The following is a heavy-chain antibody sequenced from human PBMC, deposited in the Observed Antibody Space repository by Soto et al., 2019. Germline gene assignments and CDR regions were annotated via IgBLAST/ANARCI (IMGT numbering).Heavy chain of an antibody. D-gene: IGHD3-16*02. CDR2: ISYDGSNK. J-gene: IGHJ6*01. Sequence: AASGFSFSIYGTHWVRKSPGKGLEWVAVISYDGSNKYYADSVKGRFTISRDNSKNTLYLQMNSLRAEDTAVYYCAKGSSLMRYYYYGMDVWGQGTTVTVSS. CDR3: AKGSSLMRYYYYGMDV. V-gene: IGHV3-30*18. CDR1: GFSFSIYG.